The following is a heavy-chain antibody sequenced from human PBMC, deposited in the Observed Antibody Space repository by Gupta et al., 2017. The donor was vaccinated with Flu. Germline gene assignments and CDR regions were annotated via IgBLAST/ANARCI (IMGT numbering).Heavy chain of an antibody. V-gene: IGHV1-2*02. CDR3: ARGYDTDAGYSGRGDY. D-gene: IGHD3-22*01. J-gene: IGHJ4*02. Sequence: YYMHWVRQAPGQGLEWMGWINTNSGGTKYAPKFQGRVTMTRDTSISTAQMELSRLTSDDTAVYYCARGYDTDAGYSGRGDYWGQGTLVTVSS. CDR2: INTNSGGT. CDR1: YY.